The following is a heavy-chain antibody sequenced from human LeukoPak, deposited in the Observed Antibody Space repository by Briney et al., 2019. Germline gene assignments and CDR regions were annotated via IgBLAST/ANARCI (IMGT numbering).Heavy chain of an antibody. V-gene: IGHV3-21*01. CDR2: ISSSSSYI. J-gene: IGHJ4*02. CDR3: ARDGYCTNGVCLFDY. D-gene: IGHD2-8*01. CDR1: GFTFSSYS. Sequence: PGGSLRLSCAASGFTFSSYSMNWVRQAPGKGLEWVSSISSSSSYIYYADSVKGRFTISRDNAKNSLYLQMNSLRAEDTAVYYCARDGYCTNGVCLFDYWGQGTLVTVSS.